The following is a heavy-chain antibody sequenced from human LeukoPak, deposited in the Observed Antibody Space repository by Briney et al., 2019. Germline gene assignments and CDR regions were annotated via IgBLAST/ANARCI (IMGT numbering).Heavy chain of an antibody. J-gene: IGHJ4*02. CDR2: IIAIFGVA. D-gene: IGHD3-22*01. Sequence: SVRVSCKPSGDTFSGDAISSVPQAPGQGLEWRGRIIAIFGVANYAQKSQGRVTITADKSTSTAYMELSSLRSEDTAVYYCARGLAYYYDSSGYLDYWGQGTLVTVSS. V-gene: IGHV1-69*04. CDR1: GDTFSGDA. CDR3: ARGLAYYYDSSGYLDY.